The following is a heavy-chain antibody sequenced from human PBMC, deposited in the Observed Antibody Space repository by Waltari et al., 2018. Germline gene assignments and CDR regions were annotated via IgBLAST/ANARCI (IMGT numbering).Heavy chain of an antibody. Sequence: QVQLVESGGGLVKPGGSLSLSCAASGFTFSDFYMSWVRQAPGMGLEWVSYISSGGSTIYYADSVKGRFTISRDNAKNSLYLQMNSLRAEDTAVYYCARVTVVRYNFDYWGQGTLVTVSS. J-gene: IGHJ4*02. D-gene: IGHD5-18*01. CDR1: GFTFSDFY. CDR2: ISSGGSTI. V-gene: IGHV3-11*04. CDR3: ARVTVVRYNFDY.